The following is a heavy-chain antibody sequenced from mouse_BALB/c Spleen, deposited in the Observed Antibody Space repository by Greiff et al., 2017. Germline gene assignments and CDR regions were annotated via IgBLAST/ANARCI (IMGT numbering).Heavy chain of an antibody. CDR1: GYSFTSYW. V-gene: IGHV1-5*01. CDR3: TRSGYRYDVRYFDY. CDR2: IYPGNSDT. D-gene: IGHD2-14*01. J-gene: IGHJ2*01. Sequence: VQLKASGTVLARPGASVKMSCKASGYSFTSYWMHWVKQRPGQGLEWIGAIYPGNSDTSYNQKFKGKAKLTAVTSASTAYMELSSLTNEDSAVYYCTRSGYRYDVRYFDYWGQGTTLTVSS.